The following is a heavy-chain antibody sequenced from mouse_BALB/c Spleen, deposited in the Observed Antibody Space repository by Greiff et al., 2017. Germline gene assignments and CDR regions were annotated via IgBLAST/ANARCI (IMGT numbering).Heavy chain of an antibody. CDR1: GFSLTSYG. CDR2: IWSGGST. J-gene: IGHJ4*01. Sequence: VKLVESGPGLVQPSQSLSITCTVSGFSLTSYGVHWVRQSPGKGLEWLGVIWSGGSTDYNAAFISRLSISKDNSKSQIFFKMNSLQANDTAIYYCAKYRYDRYYAMDYWGQGTSVTVSS. CDR3: AKYRYDRYYAMDY. D-gene: IGHD2-14*01. V-gene: IGHV2-2*02.